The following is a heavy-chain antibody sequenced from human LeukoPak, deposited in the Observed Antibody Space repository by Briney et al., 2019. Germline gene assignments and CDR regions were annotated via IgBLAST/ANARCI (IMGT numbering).Heavy chain of an antibody. CDR1: GFTFSSYA. D-gene: IGHD1-1*01. J-gene: IGHJ4*02. Sequence: TGGSLRLSCAASGFTFSSYAMHWVRQAPGKGLEWVAVISYDGSNKYYADSVKGRFVISRDNAKNSLYLQMNSLRDEDTAVYYCARDLEYGTRSLFVLWGQGTLVTVSS. V-gene: IGHV3-30*09. CDR2: ISYDGSNK. CDR3: ARDLEYGTRSLFVL.